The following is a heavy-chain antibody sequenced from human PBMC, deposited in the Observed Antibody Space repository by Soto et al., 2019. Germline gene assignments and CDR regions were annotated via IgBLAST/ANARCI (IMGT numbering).Heavy chain of an antibody. CDR2: IYYSGST. CDR3: AREGGIVGATAADY. Sequence: QVQLQESGPGLVKPSQTLSLTCTVSGGSISSGGYYWSWIRQHPGKGLEWIGYIYYSGSTYYNPTFTSRVTISVHTSKNPFSLKLSSVTAADTAVYYCAREGGIVGATAADYWGQGTLVTVSS. CDR1: GGSISSGGYY. D-gene: IGHD1-26*01. V-gene: IGHV4-31*03. J-gene: IGHJ4*02.